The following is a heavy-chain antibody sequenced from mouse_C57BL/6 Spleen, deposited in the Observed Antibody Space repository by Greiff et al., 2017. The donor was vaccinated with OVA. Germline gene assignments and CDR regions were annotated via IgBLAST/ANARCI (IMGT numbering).Heavy chain of an antibody. CDR3: AREVYSNGGFYY. CDR1: GYTFTSYG. Sequence: QVQLQQSGAELARPGASVKLSCKASGYTFTSYGISWVKQRTGQGLEWIGEIYPSSGNTYYNETFKGKATLTADKSSSTSYMELRSLTSEDSAVYFCAREVYSNGGFYYWGQGTTLTVSS. J-gene: IGHJ2*01. D-gene: IGHD2-5*01. CDR2: IYPSSGNT. V-gene: IGHV1-81*01.